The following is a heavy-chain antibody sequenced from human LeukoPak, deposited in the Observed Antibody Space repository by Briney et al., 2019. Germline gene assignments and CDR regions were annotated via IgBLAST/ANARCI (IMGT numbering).Heavy chain of an antibody. D-gene: IGHD2-15*01. Sequence: PSETLSLTCAVSSYSFDSGFYWPWVRQTPGKGLQWIGSIYVAGTTSYNPSLKSRVTISLDTSKNQFALRLASVTAADTALYYCARGVVAVVPYFWYIDVWGRGTLVTVSS. CDR3: ARGVVAVVPYFWYIDV. V-gene: IGHV4-38-2*01. J-gene: IGHJ2*01. CDR1: SYSFDSGFY. CDR2: IYVAGTT.